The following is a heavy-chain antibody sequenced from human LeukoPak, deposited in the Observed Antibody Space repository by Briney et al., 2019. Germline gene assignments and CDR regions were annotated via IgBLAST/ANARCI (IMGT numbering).Heavy chain of an antibody. Sequence: GGSLRLSCAASGFTFINYAMHWVRQTPGKGLEWVSAITGGGGNTYYADSVKGRFTISRDNSKNTVYMQMNSLRAEDTAVYYCAKPVGGVATTDYWGQGTLVTVSS. CDR2: ITGGGGNT. J-gene: IGHJ4*02. D-gene: IGHD5-12*01. CDR3: AKPVGGVATTDY. V-gene: IGHV3-23*01. CDR1: GFTFINYA.